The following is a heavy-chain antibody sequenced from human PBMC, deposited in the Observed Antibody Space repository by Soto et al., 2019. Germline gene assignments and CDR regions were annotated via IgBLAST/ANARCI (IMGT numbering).Heavy chain of an antibody. J-gene: IGHJ4*02. CDR2: VYTSGST. CDR1: GGSMSKYY. Sequence: QVQLQESGPGLVKPSETLSLTCNVSGGSMSKYYWSWIRQPAGKGLEWIGRVYTSGSTNYNPSIKSRVTMSIGTSNNHFSLKLNSVTAADTAVYYCARTVGAAYYFDFWGQGTLVTVSS. D-gene: IGHD1-26*01. CDR3: ARTVGAAYYFDF. V-gene: IGHV4-4*07.